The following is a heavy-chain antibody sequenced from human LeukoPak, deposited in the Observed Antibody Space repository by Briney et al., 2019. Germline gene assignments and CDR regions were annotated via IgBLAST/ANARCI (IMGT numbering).Heavy chain of an antibody. CDR2: IDNRGRAT. D-gene: IGHD2-21*02. Sequence: GGSLRLSCAASGSTFSNFGMSWVRQAPGKGLEWVSTIDNRGRATYYTDSVKGRFTISRDNSKSTLFLQMNSLRAEDTAVYYCAHRSGLLSYYFDYWGPGTLVTVSS. CDR1: GSTFSNFG. J-gene: IGHJ4*02. CDR3: AHRSGLLSYYFDY. V-gene: IGHV3-23*05.